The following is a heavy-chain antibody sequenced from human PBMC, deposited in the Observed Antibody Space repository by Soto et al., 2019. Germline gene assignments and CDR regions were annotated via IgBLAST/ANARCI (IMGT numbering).Heavy chain of an antibody. CDR2: ISSSSSTI. V-gene: IGHV3-48*01. D-gene: IGHD5-12*01. Sequence: EVQLVESGGGLVQPGGSLRLSCAASGFTFSSYSMNWVRQAPGKGLEGVSYISSSSSTIYYADSVKGRFTISRDNAKNSLYLQMNSLRAEDTAVYYCASQSSEWLLFASWGQGTLATVSS. J-gene: IGHJ4*02. CDR1: GFTFSSYS. CDR3: ASQSSEWLLFAS.